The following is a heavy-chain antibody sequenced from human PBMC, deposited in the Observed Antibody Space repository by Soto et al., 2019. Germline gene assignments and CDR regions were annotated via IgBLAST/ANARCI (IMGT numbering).Heavy chain of an antibody. J-gene: IGHJ6*02. V-gene: IGHV4-30-4*01. CDR2: FYDRWPS. Sequence: QVQLQESGPGLVKPSQTLSLTCTVSGDSISDVDYYWSWVRQTPREGMEWIGAFYDRWPSYYSPSRKSRMTIAVDSSKNQFSLTLTSVTAADTAMYYCARGTRDYFDNTGPGYGMDVWGQGTTVTVSS. CDR3: ARGTRDYFDNTGPGYGMDV. CDR1: GDSISDVDYY. D-gene: IGHD3-22*01.